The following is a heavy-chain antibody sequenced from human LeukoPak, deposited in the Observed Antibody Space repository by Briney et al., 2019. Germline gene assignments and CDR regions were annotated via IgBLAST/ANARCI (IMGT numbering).Heavy chain of an antibody. J-gene: IGHJ3*02. CDR2: MYYSGST. CDR3: ARDHGNYLFGFGAFDI. D-gene: IGHD1-7*01. Sequence: SETLSLTCSVSGGSITSTYYWGWIRQPPGKGLEWIGSMYYSGSTYYNPSLKSRVTMSVDTSKNQFSLKLSSVTAADTAVYYCARDHGNYLFGFGAFDIWGQGTMVTVSS. CDR1: GGSITSTYY. V-gene: IGHV4-39*07.